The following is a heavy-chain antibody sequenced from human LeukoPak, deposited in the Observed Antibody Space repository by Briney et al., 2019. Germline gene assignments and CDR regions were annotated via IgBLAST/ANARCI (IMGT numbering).Heavy chain of an antibody. J-gene: IGHJ5*02. CDR1: GGSISSGGYS. V-gene: IGHV4-30-2*01. D-gene: IGHD3-22*01. CDR3: ARGRYYYDSSGYYLNWFDP. Sequence: SQTLSLTCAVSGGSISSGGYSWSWLRQPPGKGLEWIGYIYHSGSTYYNPSLKSRVTISVDRSKNQFSLKLSSVTAADTAVYYCARGRYYYDSSGYYLNWFDPWGQGTLVTVSS. CDR2: IYHSGST.